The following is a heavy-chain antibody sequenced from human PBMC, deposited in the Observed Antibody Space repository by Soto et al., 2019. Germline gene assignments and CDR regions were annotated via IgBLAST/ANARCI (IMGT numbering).Heavy chain of an antibody. CDR2: MNPNSGNT. CDR1: GYTFTSYD. V-gene: IGHV1-8*01. J-gene: IGHJ4*02. CDR3: ARTLYGDNGDY. Sequence: QVQLVQSGAEVKKPGASVKVSCKASGYTFTSYDINWVRQATGQGLEWMGWMNPNSGNTGYAQKFQGRATMTRNTCISAAYMTPSRLISEDTAVYYCARTLYGDNGDYWGQGTLVTVSS. D-gene: IGHD4-17*01.